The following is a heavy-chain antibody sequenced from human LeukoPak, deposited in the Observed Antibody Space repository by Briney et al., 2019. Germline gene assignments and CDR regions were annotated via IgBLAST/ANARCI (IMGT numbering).Heavy chain of an antibody. CDR1: GGSISSGGYY. CDR3: ARRAQKLIAAAGTFLS. Sequence: SQTLSLTCTVSGGSISSGGYYWSWIRQHPGKGLEWIGYIYYSGSTYYNPSLKSRVTISVDTSKNQFSLKLSSVTAADTAVYYCARRAQKLIAAAGTFLSWGQGTLVTVSS. CDR2: IYYSGST. V-gene: IGHV4-31*03. J-gene: IGHJ4*02. D-gene: IGHD6-13*01.